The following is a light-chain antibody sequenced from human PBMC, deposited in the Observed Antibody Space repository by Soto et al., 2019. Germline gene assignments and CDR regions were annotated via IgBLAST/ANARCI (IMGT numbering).Light chain of an antibody. Sequence: QSALTQPASVSGSPGQSITISCTGTSSDVGGYSYVSWYQQHPGKAPKLLIYEVSKRPSGVPDRFSGSKSGNTASLTISGLQAEDEADYYCCSYAGSYSYVFGAGTKVTVL. J-gene: IGLJ1*01. CDR2: EVS. CDR1: SSDVGGYSY. CDR3: CSYAGSYSYV. V-gene: IGLV2-11*01.